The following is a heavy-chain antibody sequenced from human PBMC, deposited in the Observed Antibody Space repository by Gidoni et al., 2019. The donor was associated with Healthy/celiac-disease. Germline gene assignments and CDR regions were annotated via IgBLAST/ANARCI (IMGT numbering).Heavy chain of an antibody. CDR1: GFTFSSYA. D-gene: IGHD2-2*01. J-gene: IGHJ4*02. CDR3: AKDRGTYCSSTSCFLFDY. CDR2: ISGSGGST. V-gene: IGHV3-23*01. Sequence: EVQLLESGRGLVQPGGSLRLSCAASGFTFSSYAMSWVRQAPGKGLEWVSAISGSGGSTYYADSVKGRFTISRDNSKNTLYLQMNSLRAEDTAVYYCAKDRGTYCSSTSCFLFDYWGQGTLVTVSS.